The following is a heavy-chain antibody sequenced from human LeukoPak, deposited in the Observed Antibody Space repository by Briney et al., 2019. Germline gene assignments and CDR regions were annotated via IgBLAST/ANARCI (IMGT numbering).Heavy chain of an antibody. J-gene: IGHJ5*02. CDR1: GGSFSGYY. V-gene: IGHV4-34*01. CDR3: ARDIVVVPAATRSRFDP. CDR2: INHSGST. Sequence: PSETLSLTCAVYGGSFSGYYWSWIRQPPGKGLEWIGEINHSGSTNYNPSLKSRVTISVDTSKNQFSLKLSSVTAADTAVYYCARDIVVVPAATRSRFDPWGQGTLVTVSS. D-gene: IGHD2-2*01.